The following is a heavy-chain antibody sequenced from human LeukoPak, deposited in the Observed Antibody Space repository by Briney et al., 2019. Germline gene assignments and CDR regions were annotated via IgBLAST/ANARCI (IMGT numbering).Heavy chain of an antibody. D-gene: IGHD3-10*01. J-gene: IGHJ3*02. CDR2: INPNSGGT. CDR1: GYTFSGYY. Sequence: ASVKVSCKASGYTFSGYYMHWVRQAPGQGLEWVGWINPNSGGTNYAQKFQGRVTMTRDTSISTAYMELSRLLSGDTAVYYCARVGGSGSEDAFDIWGQGTMVTVSS. V-gene: IGHV1-2*02. CDR3: ARVGGSGSEDAFDI.